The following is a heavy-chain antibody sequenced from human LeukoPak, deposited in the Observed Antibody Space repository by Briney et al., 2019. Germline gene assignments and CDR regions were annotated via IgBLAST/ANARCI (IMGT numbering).Heavy chain of an antibody. CDR3: ARAPYDYVWGSYRPLYYYGMDV. D-gene: IGHD3-16*02. J-gene: IGHJ6*02. V-gene: IGHV6-1*01. CDR1: GDSVSSNSAA. Sequence: SQTLSLTCAISGDSVSSNSAAWNWIRQSPSRGLEWLGWTYYRSKWYNDYAVSVKSRITINPDTSKNQFSLQLNSVTPEDTAVYYCARAPYDYVWGSYRPLYYYGMDVWGQGTTVTVSS. CDR2: TYYRSKWYN.